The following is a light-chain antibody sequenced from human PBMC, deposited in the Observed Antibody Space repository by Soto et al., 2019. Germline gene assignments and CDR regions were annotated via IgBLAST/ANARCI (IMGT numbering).Light chain of an antibody. CDR3: QQYYSYRYT. Sequence: AIRMTQSPSSLSASTGDRVTITCRASQGISSYLAWYQQKPGKAPKLLIYAASTLQSGVPSRFIGSGSGTDFTLTITCLQSEDCATYYCQQYYSYRYTFGQGTKLEIK. CDR2: AAS. J-gene: IGKJ2*01. V-gene: IGKV1-8*01. CDR1: QGISSY.